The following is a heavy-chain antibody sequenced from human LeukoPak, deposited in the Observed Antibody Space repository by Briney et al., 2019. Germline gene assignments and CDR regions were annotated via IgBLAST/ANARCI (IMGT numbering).Heavy chain of an antibody. CDR3: ARDSIGYSYGNRKSFDY. J-gene: IGHJ4*02. V-gene: IGHV3-48*02. Sequence: PGGSLRPSCAASGFTFSSYSMNWVRQAPGKGLEWVSYISSSSSTIYYADSVKGRFTISRDNAKNSLYLQMNSLRDEDTAVYYCARDSIGYSYGNRKSFDYWGQGTLVTVSS. CDR1: GFTFSSYS. CDR2: ISSSSSTI. D-gene: IGHD5-18*01.